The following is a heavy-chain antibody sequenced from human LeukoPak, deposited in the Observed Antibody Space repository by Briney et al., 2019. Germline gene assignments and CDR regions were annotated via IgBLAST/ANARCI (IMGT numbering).Heavy chain of an antibody. Sequence: VSVKASCKASGYTFTGYYMHWVRQAPGQGLEWMGWINPNSGGTNYAQKFQGRVTMTRDTSISTAYMELSRLRSDDTAVYYCARRGMDGSGSYYTFDYWGQGTLVTVSS. CDR2: INPNSGGT. CDR1: GYTFTGYY. CDR3: ARRGMDGSGSYYTFDY. J-gene: IGHJ4*02. D-gene: IGHD3-10*01. V-gene: IGHV1-2*02.